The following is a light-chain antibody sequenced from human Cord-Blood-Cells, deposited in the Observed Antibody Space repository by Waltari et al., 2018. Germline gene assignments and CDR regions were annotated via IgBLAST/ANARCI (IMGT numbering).Light chain of an antibody. CDR2: RNN. CDR1: SSNIGSNY. J-gene: IGLJ3*02. CDR3: AAWDDSLSGPV. V-gene: IGLV1-47*01. Sequence: QSVLTQPPSASGTPGPRFTISCSGSSSNIGSNYVYCYQQLPGTAPKLLIYRNNQRPSGVPDRFSGSKSGTSASLAISGLRSEDEADYYCAAWDDSLSGPVFGGGTKLTVL.